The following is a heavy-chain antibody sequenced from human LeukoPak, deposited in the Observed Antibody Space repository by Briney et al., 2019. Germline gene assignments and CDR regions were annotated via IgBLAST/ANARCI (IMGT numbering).Heavy chain of an antibody. Sequence: SETLSLTCAVYGGSLSGYYWSWIRQPPGKGLEWIGEINHSGSTNYNPSLKSRVTISVDTSKNQFSLKLSSVTAADTAVYYCASRDTATGLDWGQGTLVTVSS. CDR3: ASRDTATGLD. J-gene: IGHJ4*02. D-gene: IGHD5-18*01. V-gene: IGHV4-34*01. CDR2: INHSGST. CDR1: GGSLSGYY.